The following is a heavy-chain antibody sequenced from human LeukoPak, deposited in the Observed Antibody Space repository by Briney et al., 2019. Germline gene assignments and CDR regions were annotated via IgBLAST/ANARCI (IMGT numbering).Heavy chain of an antibody. Sequence: SVTLSLTCTVSGGSISSYYWSWIRQPAGKGLEWIGRIYTSGSTNYNPSLKSRVTMSVDTSKNQFSLKLSSVAAADTAVYYCARVVVITFGGDAFDIWGQGTMVTVSS. J-gene: IGHJ3*02. CDR3: ARVVVITFGGDAFDI. CDR2: IYTSGST. CDR1: GGSISSYY. V-gene: IGHV4-4*07. D-gene: IGHD3-16*01.